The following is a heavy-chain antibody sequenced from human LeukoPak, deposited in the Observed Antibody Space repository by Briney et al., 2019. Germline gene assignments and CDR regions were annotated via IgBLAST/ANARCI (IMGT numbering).Heavy chain of an antibody. V-gene: IGHV3-66*04. J-gene: IGHJ4*02. D-gene: IGHD2-15*01. CDR1: GFTVSSNY. CDR2: IYSGGST. Sequence: GGSLRLSCAASGFTVSSNYMSWVRQAPGKGLEWVSVIYSGGSTYYADSVKGRFTISRDNSKNTLYLQMNSLRAEDTAVYYCTTQSIYWLKYWGQGTLVTVSS. CDR3: TTQSIYWLKY.